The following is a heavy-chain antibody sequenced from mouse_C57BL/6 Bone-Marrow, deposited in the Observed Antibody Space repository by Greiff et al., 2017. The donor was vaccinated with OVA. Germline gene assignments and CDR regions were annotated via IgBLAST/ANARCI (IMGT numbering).Heavy chain of an antibody. D-gene: IGHD1-1*01. V-gene: IGHV14-4*01. CDR1: GFNIKDDY. CDR3: TAPCYGSSYWYFDV. J-gene: IGHJ1*03. Sequence: VHVKQSGAELVRPGASVKLSCTASGFNIKDDYMHWVKQRPEQGLEWIGWIDPENGATEYASKFQGKATITADTSSNTAYLQLSSLTSEDTAVYYCTAPCYGSSYWYFDVWGTGTTVTVSS. CDR2: IDPENGAT.